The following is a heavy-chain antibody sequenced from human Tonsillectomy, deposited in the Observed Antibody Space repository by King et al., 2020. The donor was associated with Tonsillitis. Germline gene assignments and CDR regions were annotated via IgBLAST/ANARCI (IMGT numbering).Heavy chain of an antibody. CDR3: AKEIVGATTWYYGMDV. J-gene: IGHJ6*02. CDR1: GFTFSSYA. Sequence: VQLVESGGGLVQPGGSLRLSFAASGFTFSSYAMSWVRQAPGKGLEWVSAISGSGGSTYYADSVKGRFTISRDNSKNTLYLQMNSLRAEDTAVYYCAKEIVGATTWYYGMDVWGQGTTVTVSS. V-gene: IGHV3-23*04. CDR2: ISGSGGST. D-gene: IGHD1-26*01.